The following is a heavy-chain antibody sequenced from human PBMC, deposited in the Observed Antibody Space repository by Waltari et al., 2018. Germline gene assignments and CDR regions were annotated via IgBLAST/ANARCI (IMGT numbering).Heavy chain of an antibody. CDR2: IKWDGSAA. CDR1: GFSPRAHG. V-gene: IGHV3-7*03. Sequence: EAQLMESGGGLFRPGGPLSLAWAASGFSPRAHGMTWVRRAPGKGLEWVANIKWDGSAAWYAESMSGRFIISRDNAKNSVFLQMSSPTADDTATYYCARGSAAYVRFWDLWGLGTVVTVSS. D-gene: IGHD3-10*02. J-gene: IGHJ5*02. CDR3: ARGSAAYVRFWDL.